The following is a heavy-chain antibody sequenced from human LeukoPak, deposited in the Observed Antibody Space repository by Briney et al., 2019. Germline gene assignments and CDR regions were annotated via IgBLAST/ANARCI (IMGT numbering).Heavy chain of an antibody. CDR3: ARGGLSIMGY. CDR1: GFSVSSNY. Sequence: PGGSLRLSCAASGFSVSSNYMTWVRQAPGKGLECVSVIYGGGNTYYADSVGGRFTISRDNSKNTLYLQMNSLRAEDTAVYFCARGGLSIMGYWGQGTLVTVSS. CDR2: IYGGGNT. D-gene: IGHD2/OR15-2a*01. J-gene: IGHJ4*02. V-gene: IGHV3-53*01.